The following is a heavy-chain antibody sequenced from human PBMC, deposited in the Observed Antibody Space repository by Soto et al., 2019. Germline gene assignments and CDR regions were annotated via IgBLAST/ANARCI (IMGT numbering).Heavy chain of an antibody. Sequence: QIQLMQSGAEVKKPGASVKVSCKASGYTFTSYGIHWVRQAPGQRLEWTGWINAGNGNTKYSEKFQGRVIITRDTYASTAYLELSSLRSEDTAVYYCARDPNDSSAYYHHYYYGMDVWGPGTTVTVSS. D-gene: IGHD3-22*01. J-gene: IGHJ6*02. V-gene: IGHV1-3*01. CDR2: INAGNGNT. CDR1: GYTFTSYG. CDR3: ARDPNDSSAYYHHYYYGMDV.